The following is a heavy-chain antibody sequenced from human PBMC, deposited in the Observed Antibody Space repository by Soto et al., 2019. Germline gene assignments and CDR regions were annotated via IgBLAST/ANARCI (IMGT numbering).Heavy chain of an antibody. V-gene: IGHV3-30*18. CDR2: ISYDGSNK. J-gene: IGHJ4*02. CDR3: AKVSEWVTPLGADY. CDR1: GFTFSSYG. Sequence: HPGGSLRLSCAASGFTFSSYGMHWVRQAPGKGLEWVAVISYDGSNKYYADSVKGRFTISRDNSKNTLYLQMNSLRAEDTAVYYCAKVSEWVTPLGADYSGQGTLVTVSS. D-gene: IGHD1-26*01.